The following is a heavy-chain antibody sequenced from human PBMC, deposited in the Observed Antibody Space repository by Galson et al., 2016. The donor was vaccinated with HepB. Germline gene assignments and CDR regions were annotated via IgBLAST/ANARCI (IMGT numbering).Heavy chain of an antibody. CDR1: GGSISSYY. Sequence: ETLSLTCSVSGGSISSYYWSWIRQPPGKGPEWIGTIFHSGSATYNPSLKSRAAISVDTAKNKFSLRLNSMTFADTAVYYCARALVLGYCTGGSCFGFWGQGTLVTVSS. V-gene: IGHV4-59*01. CDR3: ARALVLGYCTGGSCFGF. CDR2: IFHSGSA. D-gene: IGHD2-8*02. J-gene: IGHJ5*01.